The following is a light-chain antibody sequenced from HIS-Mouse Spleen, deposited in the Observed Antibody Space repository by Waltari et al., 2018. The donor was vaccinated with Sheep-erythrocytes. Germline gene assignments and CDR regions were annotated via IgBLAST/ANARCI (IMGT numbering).Light chain of an antibody. CDR3: YSTDSSGNHRV. Sequence: SYELTQPPSVSVSPGQTARITCSGDALPKKYAYWYQQKSGQAPVLVIYEESKRPSGIPGSFSGSSSGTMATLTISGAQVEDEADYYCYSTDSSGNHRVFGGGTKLTVL. J-gene: IGLJ2*01. V-gene: IGLV3-10*01. CDR1: ALPKKY. CDR2: EES.